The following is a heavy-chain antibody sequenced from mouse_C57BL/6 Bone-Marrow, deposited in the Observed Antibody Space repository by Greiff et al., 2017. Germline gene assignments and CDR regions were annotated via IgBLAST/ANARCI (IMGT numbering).Heavy chain of an antibody. J-gene: IGHJ2*01. CDR1: GYTFTSYW. CDR2: INPSSGGT. CDR3: ARGGTWTRDFDY. V-gene: IGHV1-53*01. Sequence: VQLQQPGTELVKPGASVKLSCKASGYTFTSYWMHWVKQRPGQGLEWIGNINPSSGGTNYNEKFKSKATLTVDKSSSTAYMQLSSLTAEDSAVYCCARGGTWTRDFDYWGQGTTLTVSS. D-gene: IGHD3-3*01.